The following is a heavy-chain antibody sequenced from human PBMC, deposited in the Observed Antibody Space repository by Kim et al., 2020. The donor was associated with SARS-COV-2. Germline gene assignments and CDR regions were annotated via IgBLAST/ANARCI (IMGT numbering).Heavy chain of an antibody. V-gene: IGHV5-51*01. Sequence: GESLKISCKGSGYTFSNYWIGWVRQMPGKGLEWMGIIYPSDSDTRYSPSFQGQVTISADKSISTAYVQWSSLKVSDTAMYYCAAKTTSGWYDPFDYWGQGTLVTVSS. CDR3: AAKTTSGWYDPFDY. D-gene: IGHD6-19*01. CDR1: GYTFSNYW. J-gene: IGHJ4*02. CDR2: IYPSDSDT.